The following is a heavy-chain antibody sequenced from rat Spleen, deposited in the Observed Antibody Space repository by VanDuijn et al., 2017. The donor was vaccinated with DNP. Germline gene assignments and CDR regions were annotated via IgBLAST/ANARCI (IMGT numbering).Heavy chain of an antibody. J-gene: IGHJ2*01. CDR1: GFTVSAFP. Sequence: EVRLVESGGGLVQPGRSMKVSCAASGFTVSAFPMAWVRQTPTKGLDWVASISATGGSTYYRDSVKGRFTISRDNAKNTLYLQMNSLRSEDMATYYCARWNSGHFDYWGQGVMVPVSS. D-gene: IGHD4-3*01. V-gene: IGHV5-46*01. CDR3: ARWNSGHFDY. CDR2: ISATGGST.